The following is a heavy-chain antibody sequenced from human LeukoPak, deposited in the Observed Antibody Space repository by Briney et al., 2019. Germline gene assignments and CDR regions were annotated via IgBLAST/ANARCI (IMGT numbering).Heavy chain of an antibody. Sequence: GGSLRLSCAASGFTFSDYYMSWIRQAPGKGLEWVSYINSSGSTIYYADSVKGRFTISRDNAKNSLYLQMNSLRAEDTAVYYCARGAQWLDVDYYGMDVWGQGTTVTVSS. V-gene: IGHV3-11*01. CDR2: INSSGSTI. D-gene: IGHD6-19*01. CDR1: GFTFSDYY. J-gene: IGHJ6*02. CDR3: ARGAQWLDVDYYGMDV.